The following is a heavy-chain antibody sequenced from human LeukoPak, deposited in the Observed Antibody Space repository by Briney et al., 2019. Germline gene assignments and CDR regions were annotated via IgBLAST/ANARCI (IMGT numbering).Heavy chain of an antibody. D-gene: IGHD5-18*01. CDR3: ARADVDTAMVVDY. Sequence: PGGSLRLSCAASGFTFSSYGMHWVRQAPGKGLDWVAVIWYDGSNKYYADSVKGRFTISRDNSKNTLYLQMNSLRAEDTAVYYCARADVDTAMVVDYWGQGTLVTVSS. V-gene: IGHV3-33*01. J-gene: IGHJ4*02. CDR2: IWYDGSNK. CDR1: GFTFSSYG.